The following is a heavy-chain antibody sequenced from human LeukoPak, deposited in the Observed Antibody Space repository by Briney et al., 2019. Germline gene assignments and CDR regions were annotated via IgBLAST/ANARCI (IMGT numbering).Heavy chain of an antibody. V-gene: IGHV3-33*01. CDR3: ARDQGITARLFEY. CDR1: GFTFSSSG. D-gene: IGHD6-6*01. Sequence: GRSLRLSCAASGFTFSSSGMHWVRQAPGKGLEWVAVIWYDGTNKYYADSVKGRFTISRDDSKNTLYLQMNSLRAEDTAVYYCARDQGITARLFEYWGQGTLVTVSS. J-gene: IGHJ4*02. CDR2: IWYDGTNK.